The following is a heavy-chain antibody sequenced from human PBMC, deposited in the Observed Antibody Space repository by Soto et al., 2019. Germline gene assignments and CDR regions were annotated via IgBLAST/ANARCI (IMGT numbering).Heavy chain of an antibody. Sequence: SETLSLTCAVSGGSISSGGYSWSWIRQPPGKGLEWIGYMYHSGSTYYNPSLKSRVTISIDRSKNQFSLKLSSVTAADTAVYYCARSVFPWGQGTLVTVS. V-gene: IGHV4-30-2*01. CDR3: ARSVFP. CDR2: MYHSGST. CDR1: GGSISSGGYS. J-gene: IGHJ5*02.